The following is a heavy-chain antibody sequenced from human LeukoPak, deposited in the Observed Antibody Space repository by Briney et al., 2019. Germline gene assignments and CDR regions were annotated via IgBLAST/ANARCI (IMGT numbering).Heavy chain of an antibody. D-gene: IGHD2-2*01. CDR2: INYSGST. V-gene: IGHV4-59*08. CDR1: GGSISSYY. CDR3: ARHRCSSTSCYYLHY. Sequence: SETLSLTCTVSGGSISSYYWSWSRQPPGKGLEWIGYINYSGSTNYNPSLKSRVTISVDTSKNQFSLKLSSVTAADTAVYYCARHRCSSTSCYYLHYWGQGTLVTVSS. J-gene: IGHJ4*02.